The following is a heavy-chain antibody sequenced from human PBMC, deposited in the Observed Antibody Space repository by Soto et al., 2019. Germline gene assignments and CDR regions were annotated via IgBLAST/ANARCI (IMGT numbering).Heavy chain of an antibody. Sequence: ASVKVSCKASGYTFTSYYMHWVRQAPGQGLEWMGIINPSGGSTSYAQKFQGRVTMTRDTSTSTVYMELSSLRSEDTAVYYCVAWGASSGGNHYFDYWGQGTLVTVPQ. CDR2: INPSGGST. CDR1: GYTFTSYY. J-gene: IGHJ4*02. V-gene: IGHV1-46*01. D-gene: IGHD2-15*01. CDR3: VAWGASSGGNHYFDY.